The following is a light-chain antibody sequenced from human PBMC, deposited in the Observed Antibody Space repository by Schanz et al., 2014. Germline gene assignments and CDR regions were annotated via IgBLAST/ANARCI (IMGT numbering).Light chain of an antibody. V-gene: IGLV2-14*01. CDR2: DVS. J-gene: IGLJ3*02. Sequence: QSALTQPTSVSGSPGQSITISCTATGSADGAFTYVSWYQQHPGKAPKLMIYDVSNRPSGVSNRFSGSKSGNTASLTISGLQAEDEADYYCSSYTSSNTVVFGGGTKLTVL. CDR1: GSADGAFTY. CDR3: SSYTSSNTVV.